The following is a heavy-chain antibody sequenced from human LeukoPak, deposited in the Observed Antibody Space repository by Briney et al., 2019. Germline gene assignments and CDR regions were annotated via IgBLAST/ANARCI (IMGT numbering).Heavy chain of an antibody. D-gene: IGHD3-22*01. CDR3: AKRTPYSSGSYYFDY. CDR2: ISGSGGST. J-gene: IGHJ4*02. Sequence: GGSLRLSCAASGFTFSSYAMSWVRQAPGKGLEWVSAISGSGGSTYYAASVKGRFTISRDNSKNTLYLQMNSLRAEDTAVYYCAKRTPYSSGSYYFDYWGQGTLVTVSS. V-gene: IGHV3-23*01. CDR1: GFTFSSYA.